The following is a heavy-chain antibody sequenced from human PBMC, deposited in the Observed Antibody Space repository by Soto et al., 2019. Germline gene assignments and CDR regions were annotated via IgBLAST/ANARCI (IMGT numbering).Heavy chain of an antibody. J-gene: IGHJ4*02. V-gene: IGHV3-73*01. CDR1: GFTFSGSA. Sequence: EVPLVESGGGLVQPGGSLKLSCAASGFTFSGSAMHWVRQASGKGLEWVGRIRSKANSYATAYAASVKGRFTISRDDSKNTAYLQMNSLKTEDTAVYYCTRHGSAGYSSGGGGYWGQGTLVTVSS. D-gene: IGHD6-19*01. CDR2: IRSKANSYAT. CDR3: TRHGSAGYSSGGGGY.